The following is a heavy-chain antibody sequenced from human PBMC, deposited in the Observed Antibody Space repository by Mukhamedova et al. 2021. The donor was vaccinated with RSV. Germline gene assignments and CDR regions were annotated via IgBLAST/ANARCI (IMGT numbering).Heavy chain of an antibody. D-gene: IGHD3-3*01. CDR3: ARDPGGDFWSGYLRGYIYY. V-gene: IGHV4-34*01. Sequence: LKSRVTISVDTSKNQFSLKLSSVTAADTAVYYCARDPGGDFWSGYLRGYIYYWGQGTLVTVSS. J-gene: IGHJ4*02.